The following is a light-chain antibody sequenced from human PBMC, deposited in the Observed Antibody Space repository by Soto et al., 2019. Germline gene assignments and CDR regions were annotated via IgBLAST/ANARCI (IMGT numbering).Light chain of an antibody. CDR3: CSYAGSSTYV. CDR2: EVS. Sequence: QPALTQPAVVSGSPGRSFPISCTGTSSDVGSYNLVSWYQQHPGKAPKLMIYEVSKRPSGVSNRFSGSKSGNTASLTISGLQAEDEADYYCCSYAGSSTYVFGTGTKVTVL. V-gene: IGLV2-23*02. J-gene: IGLJ1*01. CDR1: SSDVGSYNL.